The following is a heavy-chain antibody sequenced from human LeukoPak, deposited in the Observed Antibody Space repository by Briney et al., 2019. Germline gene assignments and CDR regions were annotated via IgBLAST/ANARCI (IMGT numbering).Heavy chain of an antibody. CDR1: GFTVSSNY. J-gene: IGHJ4*02. D-gene: IGHD6-19*01. V-gene: IGHV3-53*01. CDR2: IYGGGST. CDR3: ASWPGGWYGEDS. Sequence: GGSLRLSCEASGFTVSSNYMSWVRQAPGKGLEWGSVIYGGGSTYYADSVTGRVIISRDASKNTLYLQMNSLRAEDPAVYYCASWPGGWYGEDSWGQGTLVTVSS.